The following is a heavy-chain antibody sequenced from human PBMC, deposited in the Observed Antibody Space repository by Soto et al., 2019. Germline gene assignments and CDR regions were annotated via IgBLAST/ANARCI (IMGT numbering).Heavy chain of an antibody. J-gene: IGHJ4*02. CDR2: IIPILGTP. D-gene: IGHD3-22*01. V-gene: IGHV1-69*06. CDR3: ARERSRYDRSGYYRPDY. CDR1: GDTFSSYA. Sequence: QVQLVQSGAEVKKPGSSVKVSCKASGDTFSSYAISWVRQAPGQGLEWMGGIIPILGTPNYAQKSQGRVTISADKSTSTAYMELSSLRSEDTAVYYCARERSRYDRSGYYRPDYWGQGTLVTVSS.